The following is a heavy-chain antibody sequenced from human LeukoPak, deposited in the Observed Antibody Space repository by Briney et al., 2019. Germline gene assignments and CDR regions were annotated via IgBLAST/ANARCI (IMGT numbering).Heavy chain of an antibody. J-gene: IGHJ4*02. CDR3: ARVQRELMWYYFDY. CDR2: NWNGGST. D-gene: IGHD1-1*01. Sequence: GGSLRLSCAASGFTPDDYGMSWVRQAPGKGLEWVSSNWNGGSTGYADSVKGRFTISRDNAKNSLYLQMNSLRVEDTALYCCARVQRELMWYYFDYWGQGTLVTVSS. V-gene: IGHV3-20*04. CDR1: GFTPDDYG.